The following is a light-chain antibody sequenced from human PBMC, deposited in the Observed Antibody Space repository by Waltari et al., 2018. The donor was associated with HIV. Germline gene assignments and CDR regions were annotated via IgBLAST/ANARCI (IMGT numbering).Light chain of an antibody. CDR3: YSTDRG. V-gene: IGLV3-10*01. J-gene: IGLJ2*01. CDR2: EDN. Sequence: SYELTQPPSVSVSPGQTARITCSGDALPKKYAYWYQQKSGQAPVLVIYEDNKRPSGIPGRFSGSSSGTMATLTISGAQVEDEADYYCYSTDRGFGGGTKLTVL. CDR1: ALPKKY.